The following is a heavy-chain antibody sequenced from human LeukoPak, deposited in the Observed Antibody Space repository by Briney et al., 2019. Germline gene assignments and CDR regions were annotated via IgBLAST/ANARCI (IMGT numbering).Heavy chain of an antibody. V-gene: IGHV1-18*01. CDR1: GYTFTSYG. CDR2: ISAYNGNT. Sequence: ASVKVSCKASGYTFTSYGISWVRQAPGQGLEWMGWISAYNGNTNYAQKLQGRVTMTTDTSTSTAYMELSSLRSEDTAVYYCARELVDRLEWLPTSSEYWGQGTLVTVSS. D-gene: IGHD3-3*01. J-gene: IGHJ4*02. CDR3: ARELVDRLEWLPTSSEY.